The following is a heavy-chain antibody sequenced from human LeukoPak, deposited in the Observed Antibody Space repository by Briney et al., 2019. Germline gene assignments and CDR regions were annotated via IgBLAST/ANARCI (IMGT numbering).Heavy chain of an antibody. CDR2: IHYSGST. CDR3: AVRAYYYDSSDYYLDY. D-gene: IGHD3-22*01. V-gene: IGHV4-31*03. Sequence: SETLSLTCTVSGVSISSGGYYWHWLRQHPGKGLEWIGYIHYSGSTYYNPSLKSRITISVDTSKNQFSLKLSSVTAADTAVYYCAVRAYYYDSSDYYLDYWGQGTLVTVSS. J-gene: IGHJ4*02. CDR1: GVSISSGGYY.